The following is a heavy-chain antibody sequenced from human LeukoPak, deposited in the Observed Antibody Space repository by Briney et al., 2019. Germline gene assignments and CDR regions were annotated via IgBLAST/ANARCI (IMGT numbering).Heavy chain of an antibody. CDR3: ARHLKGGYKAFDY. J-gene: IGHJ4*02. Sequence: PAGSLRLSCAASGFTFRSYGMHWVRQAPGKGLEWVAVISYDGSNKYYADSVKGRFTISRDNSKNTLYLQMNSLRAEDTAVYYCARHLKGGYKAFDYWGQGTLVTVSS. CDR1: GFTFRSYG. V-gene: IGHV3-30*19. D-gene: IGHD3-22*01. CDR2: ISYDGSNK.